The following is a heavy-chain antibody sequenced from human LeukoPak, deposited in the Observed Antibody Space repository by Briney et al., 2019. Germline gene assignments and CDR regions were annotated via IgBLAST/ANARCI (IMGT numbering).Heavy chain of an antibody. V-gene: IGHV3-30*02. J-gene: IGHJ4*02. CDR2: IRYDGSNK. CDR1: GFTFSSYG. CDR3: ARRTTTGVLLWFGDYFDY. D-gene: IGHD3-10*01. Sequence: PGGSLRLSCAASGFTFSSYGMHWVRQAPGKGLEWVAFIRYDGSNKYYADSVKGRFTVSRENSKNTLYLRMNSLRAEDTAVYYCARRTTTGVLLWFGDYFDYWGQGTLVTVSS.